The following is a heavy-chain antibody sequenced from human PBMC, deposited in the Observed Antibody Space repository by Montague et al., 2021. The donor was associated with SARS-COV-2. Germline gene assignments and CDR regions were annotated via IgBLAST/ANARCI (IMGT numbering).Heavy chain of an antibody. CDR3: ARGPHSSSWHYYYYYGMDV. CDR1: GFTFSSYA. J-gene: IGHJ6*02. V-gene: IGHV4-34*01. CDR2: INHSGST. Sequence: LRLSCAASGFTFSSYAMSWVRQAPGKGLEWIGEINHSGSTNYNPSLKSRVTISVDTSKNQFSLKLSSVTAADTAVYYCARGPHSSSWHYYYYYGMDVWGQGTTVTVSS. D-gene: IGHD6-13*01.